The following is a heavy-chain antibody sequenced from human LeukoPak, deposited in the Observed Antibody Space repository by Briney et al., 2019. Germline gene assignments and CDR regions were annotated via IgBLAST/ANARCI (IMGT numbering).Heavy chain of an antibody. CDR3: ARGGPAGSGSYYNPRYYGMDV. V-gene: IGHV4-34*01. D-gene: IGHD3-10*01. CDR2: INHIGST. J-gene: IGHJ6*04. Sequence: SETLSLTCAVYGGSFRGYYWSWIRQPPGKGLEWIGEINHIGSTNYNPSLKSRVTISVDTSKNQFSLKLSSVTAADTAVYYCARGGPAGSGSYYNPRYYGMDVWGKGTTVTVSS. CDR1: GGSFRGYY.